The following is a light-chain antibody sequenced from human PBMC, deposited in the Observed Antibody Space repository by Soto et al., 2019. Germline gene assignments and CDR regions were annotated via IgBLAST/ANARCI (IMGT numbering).Light chain of an antibody. CDR1: QSVSDN. CDR3: QQSNNWPYT. J-gene: IGKJ2*01. Sequence: EIVMTQSPATLSVSPGERATLSCRASQSVSDNLAWYQQKPGPAPRLVICGASTRAAGIPARFSGSGSGTEFTVTISSLQSEDFAVYYCQQSNNWPYTFGQGTKVDIK. V-gene: IGKV3-15*01. CDR2: GAS.